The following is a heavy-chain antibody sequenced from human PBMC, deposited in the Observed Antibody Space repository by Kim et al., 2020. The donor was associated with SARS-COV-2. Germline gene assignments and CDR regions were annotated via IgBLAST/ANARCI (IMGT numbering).Heavy chain of an antibody. CDR1: GYTFTGYY. J-gene: IGHJ3*02. CDR3: ASLGIVGATPEGDAFDI. D-gene: IGHD1-26*01. V-gene: IGHV1-2*02. CDR2: INPNSGGT. Sequence: ASVKVSCKASGYTFTGYYMHWVRQAPGQGLEWMGWINPNSGGTNYAQKFQGRVTMTRDTSISTAYMELSRLRSDDTAVYYCASLGIVGATPEGDAFDIWGQGTMVTVSS.